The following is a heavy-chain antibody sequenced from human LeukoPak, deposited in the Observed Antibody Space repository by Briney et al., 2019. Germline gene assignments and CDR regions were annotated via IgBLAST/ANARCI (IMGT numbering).Heavy chain of an antibody. Sequence: GGSLRLSCAASGFTFSSYAMHWVRQAPGKGLEWVAVISYDGSNKYYADSVKGRFTISRDNSKNTLYLQMNSLRAEDTAVYYCAREKGGEWIQLWLRDYYYYGMDVWGQGTTVTVSS. CDR1: GFTFSSYA. D-gene: IGHD5-18*01. J-gene: IGHJ6*02. V-gene: IGHV3-30-3*01. CDR3: AREKGGEWIQLWLRDYYYYGMDV. CDR2: ISYDGSNK.